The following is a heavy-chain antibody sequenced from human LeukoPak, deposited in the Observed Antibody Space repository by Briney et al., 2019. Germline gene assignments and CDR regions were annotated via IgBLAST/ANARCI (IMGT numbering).Heavy chain of an antibody. V-gene: IGHV4-31*03. D-gene: IGHD4-17*01. CDR1: DDSTSSSGYY. J-gene: IGHJ3*02. Sequence: SQTLSLTCTVSDDSTSSSGYYWSWIRQHTGKGLEWIGYIYFSGNTYYNPSLKSRVTISVDTSKNQFSLKLSSVTAADTAVYYCARTTAAFDIWGQGTMVTVSS. CDR2: IYFSGNT. CDR3: ARTTAAFDI.